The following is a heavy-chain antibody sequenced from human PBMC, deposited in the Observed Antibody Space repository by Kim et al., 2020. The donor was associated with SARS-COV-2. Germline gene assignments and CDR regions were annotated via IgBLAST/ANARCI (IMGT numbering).Heavy chain of an antibody. V-gene: IGHV3-23*01. CDR2: ISGSGGST. CDR1: GFTFSSYA. D-gene: IGHD3-10*01. J-gene: IGHJ4*02. Sequence: GGSLRLSCAASGFTFSSYAMSWVRQAPGKGLEWVSAISGSGGSTYYADSVKGRFTISRDNSKNTLYLQMNSLRAEDTAVYYCAKEPNTMVRGVITTGGNYFDYWGQGTLVTVSS. CDR3: AKEPNTMVRGVITTGGNYFDY.